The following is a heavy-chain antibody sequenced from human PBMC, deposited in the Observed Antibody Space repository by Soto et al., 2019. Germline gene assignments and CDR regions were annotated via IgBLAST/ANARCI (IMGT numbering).Heavy chain of an antibody. CDR1: GTSISSYY. CDR3: ARYNSYAIDY. Sequence: SETLSLTCTVSGTSISSYYWSWIRQPPGKGLEWIANIHYSGTTNYNPSLASRVTLSVDTSKNQFSLKMTSVTAADRAMYFCARYNSYAIDYWSRGTLVTVSS. J-gene: IGHJ4*02. D-gene: IGHD2-8*01. CDR2: IHYSGTT. V-gene: IGHV4-59*01.